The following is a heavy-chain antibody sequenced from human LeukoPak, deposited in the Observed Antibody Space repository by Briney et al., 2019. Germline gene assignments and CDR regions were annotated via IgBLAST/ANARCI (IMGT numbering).Heavy chain of an antibody. Sequence: SETLSLTCTVSGGPIITTNYFWGWLRQPPGKGLEWIGTVFYSGSTYYNPSLKSRVTISVDPSKNQFSLSLSSVTAADTAVYYCAREPAAAVFLPASYFDYWGQGTLVPVSS. CDR2: VFYSGST. CDR1: GGPIITTNYF. D-gene: IGHD6-13*01. V-gene: IGHV4-39*07. J-gene: IGHJ4*02. CDR3: AREPAAAVFLPASYFDY.